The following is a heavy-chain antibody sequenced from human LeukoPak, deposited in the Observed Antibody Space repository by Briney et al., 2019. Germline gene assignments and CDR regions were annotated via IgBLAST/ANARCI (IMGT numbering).Heavy chain of an antibody. V-gene: IGHV3-43*01. CDR2: ISWDGTT. D-gene: IGHD1-26*01. CDR1: GFTFEDYT. Sequence: GGSLRLSCAASGFTFEDYTMHWVRQAPGKTLEWVSLISWDGTTYYTDSVKGRFTISRDNSENTLYLQMNSLRGEDTALYYCAKTGSYYEVDYWGQGTLVTVSS. CDR3: AKTGSYYEVDY. J-gene: IGHJ4*02.